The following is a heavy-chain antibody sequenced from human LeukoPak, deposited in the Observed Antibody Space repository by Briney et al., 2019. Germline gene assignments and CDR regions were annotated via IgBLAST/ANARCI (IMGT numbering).Heavy chain of an antibody. CDR1: GFTFSNYA. J-gene: IGHJ4*02. V-gene: IGHV3-23*01. Sequence: GGSLRLSCAASGFTFSNYAMSWVRQAPGKGLEWVSLIGGSGNNIYYADSVKGRFTISRDNSKNTLYLQMNSLRAEDTAVYYCARGSTSTWCDYWGQGILVTVSS. D-gene: IGHD2-2*01. CDR2: IGGSGNNI. CDR3: ARGSTSTWCDY.